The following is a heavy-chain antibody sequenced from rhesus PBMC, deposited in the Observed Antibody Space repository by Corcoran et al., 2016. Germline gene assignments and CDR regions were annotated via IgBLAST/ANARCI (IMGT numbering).Heavy chain of an antibody. CDR3: ASRRPNAPFDY. Sequence: QVQLQESGPGLVQPSETLSLTCGVSGGSISGAYDWSWFRTAAGKGLEWIGQIYGGSGTTTYNPSLQNRVTISKDTSRNQFSLKLTSVTAADTAIFYCASRRPNAPFDYWGQGVLVTVSS. D-gene: IGHD7-45*01. V-gene: IGHV4-76*01. CDR2: IYGGSGTT. J-gene: IGHJ4*01. CDR1: GGSISGAYD.